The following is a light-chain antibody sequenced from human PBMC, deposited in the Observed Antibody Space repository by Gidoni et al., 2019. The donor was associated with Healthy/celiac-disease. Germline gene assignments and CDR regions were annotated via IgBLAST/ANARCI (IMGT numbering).Light chain of an antibody. V-gene: IGLV1-51*01. CDR3: GTWDSSLSAGV. J-gene: IGLJ2*01. Sequence: QSVLTQPPSVSAAPGQKVTIACSGSSSNIGNNYVSWYQQLPGTAPKLLIYDHNKRPSGIPDRFSGSTSGTSATLGITGLQTGDAADYYCGTWDSSLSAGVFGGGTKLTVL. CDR2: DHN. CDR1: SSNIGNNY.